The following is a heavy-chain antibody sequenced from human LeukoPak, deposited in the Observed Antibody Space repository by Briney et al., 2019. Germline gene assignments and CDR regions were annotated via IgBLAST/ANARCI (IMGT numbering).Heavy chain of an antibody. V-gene: IGHV4-59*12. J-gene: IGHJ4*02. CDR1: GGSISGYY. CDR2: ISYSGST. Sequence: PSETLSLTCTVSGGSISGYYWSWIRQPPGKGLEWIGYISYSGSTNYNPSLKSRVTISVDTSKNQFSLKLSPVTAADTAAYYCARSVTSYGYYFDYWGQGTLVTVSS. CDR3: ARSVTSYGYYFDY. D-gene: IGHD5-18*01.